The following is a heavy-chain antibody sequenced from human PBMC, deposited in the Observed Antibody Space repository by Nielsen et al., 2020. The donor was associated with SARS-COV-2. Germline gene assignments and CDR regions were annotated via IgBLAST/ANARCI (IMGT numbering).Heavy chain of an antibody. J-gene: IGHJ3*02. CDR3: AREYYYDSSGYYPRAFDI. D-gene: IGHD3-22*01. CDR1: GFIFSDYA. V-gene: IGHV3-30*14. CDR2: ISYDGRNK. Sequence: GGSLRLSCAASGFIFSDYAIHWVRQAPGKGLEWVAAISYDGRNKYYADSAKGRFTISRHNSKNTLYLQMNSLRAEDTAVYYCAREYYYDSSGYYPRAFDIWGQGTMVTVSS.